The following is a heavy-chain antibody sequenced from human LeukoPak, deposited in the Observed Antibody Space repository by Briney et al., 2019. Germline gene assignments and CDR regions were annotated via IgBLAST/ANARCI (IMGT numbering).Heavy chain of an antibody. V-gene: IGHV3-53*01. D-gene: IGHD1-26*01. CDR1: GFTVSSNY. CDR2: IYSGGST. CDR3: AREATRESWFGR. J-gene: IGHJ5*02. Sequence: GGSLRLSCAASGFTVSSNYMSWVRQAPGKGPEWVSVIYSGGSTYYADSVKGRFTISRDNSKNTLYLQMNSLRAEDTAVYYCAREATRESWFGRWGQGTLVTVSS.